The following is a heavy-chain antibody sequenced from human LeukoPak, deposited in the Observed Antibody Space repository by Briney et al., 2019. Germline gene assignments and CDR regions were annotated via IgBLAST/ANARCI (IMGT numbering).Heavy chain of an antibody. CDR2: VNLQGST. CDR3: AGPSDIGSSWYRYYYYGMDV. CDR1: GGSITQTNY. J-gene: IGHJ6*02. V-gene: IGHV4-4*02. Sequence: PSETLSLTCDVSGGSITQTNYWTWVRQPPGKGLEWIGEVNLQGSTNYNPSLMGRVALSVDTSENHVSLQLTSVTAADTAVYYCAGPSDIGSSWYRYYYYGMDVWGQGTTVTVSS. D-gene: IGHD6-13*01.